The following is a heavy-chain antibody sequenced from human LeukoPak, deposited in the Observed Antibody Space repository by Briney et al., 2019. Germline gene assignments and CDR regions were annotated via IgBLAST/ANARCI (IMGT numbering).Heavy chain of an antibody. CDR3: AREAGYYGSGFYYFDY. D-gene: IGHD3-10*01. J-gene: IGHJ4*02. V-gene: IGHV4-38-2*02. CDR1: GYSFSSGYY. CDR2: IYHSGST. Sequence: AETLSLTCAVSGYSFSSGYYWGWSRPPPGKGLGWFGSIYHSGSTYYNPSLKSRVTISVDTSKNQFSLKLSSVTAADTAVYYCAREAGYYGSGFYYFDYWGQGTLVTVSS.